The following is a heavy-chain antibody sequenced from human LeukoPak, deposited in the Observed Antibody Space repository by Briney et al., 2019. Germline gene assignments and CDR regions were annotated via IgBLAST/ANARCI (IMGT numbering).Heavy chain of an antibody. CDR2: INAGNGNT. CDR1: GYTFTNYA. Sequence: ASVKVSCKASGYTFTNYAMHWVRQAPGQRLERMGWINAGNGNTKYSQKFQDRVTITRDTSASTAYMELSSLRSEDTAVYYCATEGVYYGMDVWGQGTTVTVSS. CDR3: ATEGVYYGMDV. J-gene: IGHJ6*02. V-gene: IGHV1-3*01.